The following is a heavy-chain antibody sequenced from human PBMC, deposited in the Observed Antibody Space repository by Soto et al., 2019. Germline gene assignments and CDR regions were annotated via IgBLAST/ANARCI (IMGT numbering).Heavy chain of an antibody. CDR2: IRSSREYI. Sequence: EVQLVESGGGLVKPGGSLRLSCAASGFTFSSYSMNWVRQAPGMGLEWVSSIRSSREYIYHADSVKGRFTISRDNAENSLYLQMNSLRAEDTAVYYCARRYGNYAMDVWGQATTVTVSS. D-gene: IGHD6-13*01. CDR3: ARRYGNYAMDV. J-gene: IGHJ6*02. CDR1: GFTFSSYS. V-gene: IGHV3-21*01.